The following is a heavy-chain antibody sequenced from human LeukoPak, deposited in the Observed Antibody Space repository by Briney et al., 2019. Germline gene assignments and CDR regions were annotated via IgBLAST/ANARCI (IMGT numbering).Heavy chain of an antibody. Sequence: PSETLSLTCTVSGGSISSYYWSWIRQPPGKGLEWIGYVYYSGSTNYNPSLKSRVTISLDTSKNQFSLKLSSVTAADTAVYYCARETFTMVRVMDVWGQGATVSVSS. J-gene: IGHJ6*02. V-gene: IGHV4-59*01. CDR2: VYYSGST. CDR1: GGSISSYY. CDR3: ARETFTMVRVMDV. D-gene: IGHD3-10*01.